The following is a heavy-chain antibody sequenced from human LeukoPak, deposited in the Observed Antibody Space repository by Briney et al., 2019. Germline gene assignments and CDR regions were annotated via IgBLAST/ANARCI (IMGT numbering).Heavy chain of an antibody. J-gene: IGHJ4*02. D-gene: IGHD2-2*02. CDR2: INPNSGGT. CDR3: ARAGGATAIDPFDY. V-gene: IGHV1-2*02. CDR1: GYTFTSYY. Sequence: ASVKVSCKASGYTFTSYYMHWVRQAPGQGLEWMGWINPNSGGTNYAQKFQGRVTMTRDTSISTAYMELSRLRSDDTAVYYCARAGGATAIDPFDYWGQGTLVTVSS.